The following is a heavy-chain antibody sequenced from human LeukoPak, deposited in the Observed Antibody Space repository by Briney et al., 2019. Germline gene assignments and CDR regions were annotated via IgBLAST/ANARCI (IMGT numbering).Heavy chain of an antibody. CDR2: IIPIFGTA. D-gene: IGHD6-19*01. V-gene: IGHV1-69*05. CDR3: ARPLFLRIAVAGDDAFDI. J-gene: IGHJ3*02. Sequence: SVKVSCKASGYTFTSYGISWVRQAPGQGLEWMGGIIPIFGTANYAQKFQGRVTITTDESTSTAYMELSSLRSEDTAVYYCARPLFLRIAVAGDDAFDIWGQGTMVTVSS. CDR1: GYTFTSYG.